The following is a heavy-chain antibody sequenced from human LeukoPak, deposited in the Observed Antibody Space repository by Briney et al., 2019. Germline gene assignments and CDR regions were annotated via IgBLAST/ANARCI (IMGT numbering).Heavy chain of an antibody. Sequence: ASVKVSCKASNYTFTTYGISWVRQAPGQGLEWMAWINAYNGDTNYAQKFQGRVTLTTDTSTSTAYMELRSLRSDDTAVYYCARXXXXVWFDYWGQGTLVTVSS. CDR2: INAYNGDT. J-gene: IGHJ4*02. CDR3: ARXXXXVWFDY. CDR1: NYTFTTYG. V-gene: IGHV1-18*01.